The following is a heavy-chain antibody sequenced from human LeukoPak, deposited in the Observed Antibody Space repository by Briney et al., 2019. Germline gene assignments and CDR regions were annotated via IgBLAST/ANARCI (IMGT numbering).Heavy chain of an antibody. CDR2: ISYIVST. V-gene: IGHV4-59*11. CDR1: GDSFSSHY. Sequence: PSETLSLTCTVSGDSFSSHYWTWIRQPPGKGLEWIGYISYIVSTNYSPSLKSRVTISIDTSKNQFSLKLTSVSAADTAVYYCARDLVTVAKGFYIWGQGTMDSVSS. CDR3: ARDLVTVAKGFYI. D-gene: IGHD3-9*01. J-gene: IGHJ3*02.